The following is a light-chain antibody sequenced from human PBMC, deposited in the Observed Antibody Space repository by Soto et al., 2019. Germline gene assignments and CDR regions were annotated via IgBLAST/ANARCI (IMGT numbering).Light chain of an antibody. CDR2: TND. J-gene: IGLJ1*01. Sequence: QSVLTQPPSASGTPGQRVTISCSGSISNIGKNAVNWYQQLPGTAPKLLIYTNDQRPSGVPDRFSGSKSGTSASLAISGLQSEDEADYYCSSYSSSDTLHVFGTPTKLIVL. CDR1: ISNIGKNA. CDR3: SSYSSSDTLHV. V-gene: IGLV1-44*01.